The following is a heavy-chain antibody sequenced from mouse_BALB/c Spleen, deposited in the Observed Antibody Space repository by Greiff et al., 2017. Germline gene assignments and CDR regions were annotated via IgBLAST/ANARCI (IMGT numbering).Heavy chain of an antibody. CDR3: AMSLYGSKLGWFAY. V-gene: IGHV1-69*02. Sequence: VQLQQPGAELVKPGASVKLSCKASGYTFPSYWMHWVKQRPGHGLEWIGEIDPSDSYTNYNQKFKGKATLTVDKSSSTAYMQLSSLTSEDSAVFDCAMSLYGSKLGWFAYWGQGTLVTVSA. D-gene: IGHD1-1*01. CDR2: IDPSDSYT. J-gene: IGHJ3*01. CDR1: GYTFPSYW.